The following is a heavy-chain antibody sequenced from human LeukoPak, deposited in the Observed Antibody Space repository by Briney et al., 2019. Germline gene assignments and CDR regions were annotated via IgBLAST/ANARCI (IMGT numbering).Heavy chain of an antibody. CDR2: IYYTGST. CDR3: ASHCSGGTCYRYYFDY. CDR1: GASLSVGSYY. J-gene: IGHJ4*02. V-gene: IGHV4-31*03. Sequence: SQTLSLTCTVSGASLSVGSYYSSWVRHRPGEGLEWIGYIYYTGSTYYHPSLKTRVSMSVDTSRNQFSLRLDSVTAADTAVYYCASHCSGGTCYRYYFDYWGQGTQVTVSS. D-gene: IGHD2-15*01.